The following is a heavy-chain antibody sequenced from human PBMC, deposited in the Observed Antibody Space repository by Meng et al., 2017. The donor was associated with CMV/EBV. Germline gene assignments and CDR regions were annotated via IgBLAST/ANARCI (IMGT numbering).Heavy chain of an antibody. CDR2: INPNSGGT. D-gene: IGHD4-23*01. CDR3: ARVMGHYGGNSGGY. V-gene: IGHV1-2*02. Sequence: ASVKVSCKASGYTFTGYYMHWVRQAPGQGLEWMGWINPNSGGTNYAQKFQGRVTMTRDTSISTAHMELSRLRSDDTAVYYCARVMGHYGGNSGGYWGQGTLVTVSS. J-gene: IGHJ4*02. CDR1: GYTFTGYY.